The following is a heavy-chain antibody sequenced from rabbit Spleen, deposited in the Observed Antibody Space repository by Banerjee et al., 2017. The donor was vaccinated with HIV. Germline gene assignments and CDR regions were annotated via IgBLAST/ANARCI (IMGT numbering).Heavy chain of an antibody. V-gene: IGHV1S7*01. CDR2: IDPVFGIT. D-gene: IGHD8-1*01. CDR1: GFTLSSFY. Sequence: ESGGGLVQPGGSLKLSCKASGFTLSSFYMNWVRQAPGKGLEWIGYIDPVFGITYYANWVNGRFSISRENAQNTVFLQMTSLTAADTATYFCARDGAGGSYFALWGQGTLVTVS. CDR3: ARDGAGGSYFAL. J-gene: IGHJ6*01.